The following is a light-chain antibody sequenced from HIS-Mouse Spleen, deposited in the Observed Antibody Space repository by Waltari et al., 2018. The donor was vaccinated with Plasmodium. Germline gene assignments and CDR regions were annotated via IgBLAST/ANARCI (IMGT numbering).Light chain of an antibody. CDR3: CSYAGSYTYV. CDR1: SSNIGNNY. CDR2: DNK. J-gene: IGLJ1*01. V-gene: IGLV1-51*01. Sequence: QSVLTQPPSVSAAPGQKVTISCSGSSSNIGNNYVSWYQQLPGPAPTLLIYDNKKRPSGIPDRFSGSKAGNTASLTISGLQAEDEADYYCCSYAGSYTYVFGTGTKVTVL.